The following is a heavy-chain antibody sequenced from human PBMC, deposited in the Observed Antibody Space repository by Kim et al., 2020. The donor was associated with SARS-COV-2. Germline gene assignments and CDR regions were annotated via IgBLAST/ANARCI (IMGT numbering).Heavy chain of an antibody. J-gene: IGHJ4*02. V-gene: IGHV3-33*06. CDR2: IWYDGSKK. CDR3: ANGGSSSSWAHLY. CDR1: GFTFSSYG. D-gene: IGHD2-2*01. Sequence: GGSLRLSCAASGFTFSSYGMHWVRQAPGKGLEWVAVIWYDGSKKYYVDSVKGRFTISRDNSKNTLYLQMNSLRSEDTAVYYCANGGSSSSWAHLYWGQGTLLTVSS.